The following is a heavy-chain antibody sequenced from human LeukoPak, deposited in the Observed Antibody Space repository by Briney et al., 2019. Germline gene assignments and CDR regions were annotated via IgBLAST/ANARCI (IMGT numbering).Heavy chain of an antibody. CDR2: INSDGSST. D-gene: IGHD3-16*01. V-gene: IGHV3-74*01. J-gene: IGHJ3*02. CDR1: GFTFSNYW. Sequence: GGSLRLSCAASGFTFSNYWMHWVRQAPGKGLVWVSRINSDGSSTTYADSVKGRFTISRDNAKNSLYLQLNSLRAEDTAVYYCARWGTRDSFDIWGQGTMVTVSS. CDR3: ARWGTRDSFDI.